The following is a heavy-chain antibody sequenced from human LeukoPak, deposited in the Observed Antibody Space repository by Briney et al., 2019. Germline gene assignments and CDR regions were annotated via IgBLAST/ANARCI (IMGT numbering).Heavy chain of an antibody. CDR2: ISSSRSYI. J-gene: IGHJ6*02. CDR3: ARRLASGWYGMDV. Sequence: GGSLRLSCAASGFTFSSYSMNWVRQAPGKGLEWVSSISSSRSYIFYADSVKGRFTISRDNAKTSLYLQMNSLRAEDTAVYYCARRLASGWYGMDVWGQGTTVTVSS. D-gene: IGHD6-19*01. V-gene: IGHV3-21*01. CDR1: GFTFSSYS.